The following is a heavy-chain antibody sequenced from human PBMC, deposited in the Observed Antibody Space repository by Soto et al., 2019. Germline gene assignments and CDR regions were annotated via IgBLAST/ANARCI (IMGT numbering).Heavy chain of an antibody. D-gene: IGHD4-17*01. V-gene: IGHV1-69*01. Sequence: QVQLVQSGAEVKKPGSSVKVSCKASADTFNSYSLSWLRQAPGQRLEWMGGITPVFGTAHYAQSFEDRLTITADDSTSTVYMELSSLRSDDTAVYYCARSLEGTTVTNWFDPWGQGALVTVSS. CDR1: ADTFNSYS. J-gene: IGHJ5*02. CDR2: ITPVFGTA. CDR3: ARSLEGTTVTNWFDP.